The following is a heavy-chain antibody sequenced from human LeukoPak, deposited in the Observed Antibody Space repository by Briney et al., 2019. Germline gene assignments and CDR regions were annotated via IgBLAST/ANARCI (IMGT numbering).Heavy chain of an antibody. CDR3: ARDLYCSSTSCYTVYFDY. D-gene: IGHD2-2*02. J-gene: IGHJ4*02. CDR2: ISAYNGNT. Sequence: ASVKVSCKASGYTFTGYYMHWVRQAPGQGLEWMGWISAYNGNTNYAQKLQGRVTMTTDTSTSTAYMELRSLRSDDTAVYYCARDLYCSSTSCYTVYFDYWGQGTLVTVSS. V-gene: IGHV1-18*04. CDR1: GYTFTGYY.